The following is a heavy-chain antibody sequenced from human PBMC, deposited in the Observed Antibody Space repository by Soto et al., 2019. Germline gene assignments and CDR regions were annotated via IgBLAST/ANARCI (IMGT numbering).Heavy chain of an antibody. Sequence: QVQLVESGGGVVQPGRSLRLSCAASGFTFSSYGRHWVRQAPGKGLEWVAVISYDGNNKYYADSVKGRFTISRDNSKNTLYLQMNSLRSEDTAVYYCANAPAIVLVPAALGGDYWGQGTLVTVSS. D-gene: IGHD2-2*01. J-gene: IGHJ4*02. CDR3: ANAPAIVLVPAALGGDY. CDR2: ISYDGNNK. CDR1: GFTFSSYG. V-gene: IGHV3-30*18.